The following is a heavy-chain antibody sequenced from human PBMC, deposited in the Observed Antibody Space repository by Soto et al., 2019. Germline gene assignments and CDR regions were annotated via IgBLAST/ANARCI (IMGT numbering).Heavy chain of an antibody. CDR2: ISSSGSTI. CDR1: GFTFSSYE. D-gene: IGHD4-17*01. Sequence: GGSLRLSCAASGFTFSSYEMNWVRQAPGKGLEWVSYISSSGSTIYYADSVKGRFTISRDNAKNSLYLQMYSLRAEDTAVYYCARLTVTEDAFDIWGQGTMVTVSS. CDR3: ARLTVTEDAFDI. V-gene: IGHV3-48*03. J-gene: IGHJ3*02.